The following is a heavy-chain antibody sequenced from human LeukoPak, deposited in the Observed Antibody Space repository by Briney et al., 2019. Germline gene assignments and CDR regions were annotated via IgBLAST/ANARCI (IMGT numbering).Heavy chain of an antibody. CDR1: GDSISSYY. V-gene: IGHV4-59*01. CDR2: IYYSGST. CDR3: ARDYNPTNF. J-gene: IGHJ4*02. Sequence: SETLSLTCTVSGDSISSYYWSWIRQPPGKGLEWIGHIYYSGSTSYYPSLKSRVSISVDTSKNQFSLKLSSVTAADTAVYYCARDYNPTNFWGQGTLVTVSS. D-gene: IGHD1-1*01.